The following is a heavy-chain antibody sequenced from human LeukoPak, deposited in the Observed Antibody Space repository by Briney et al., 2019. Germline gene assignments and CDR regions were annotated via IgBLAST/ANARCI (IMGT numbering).Heavy chain of an antibody. CDR1: GFTFSSYW. V-gene: IGHV3-74*01. Sequence: GGSLRLSCVASGFTFSSYWMHWVRQDPRKGLVWVSRINGDGRNINYADSVRGRFTISRDNAKNTLYLQMNTLRVEDAAVYYCARREGSQYYFDYWGQGSLVTVSS. CDR3: ARREGSQYYFDY. J-gene: IGHJ4*02. CDR2: INGDGRNI. D-gene: IGHD6-13*01.